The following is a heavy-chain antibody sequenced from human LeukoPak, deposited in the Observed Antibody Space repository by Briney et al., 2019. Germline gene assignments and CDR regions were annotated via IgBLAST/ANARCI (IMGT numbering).Heavy chain of an antibody. V-gene: IGHV4-59*08. J-gene: IGHJ5*02. CDR1: GGSISSYY. Sequence: PSETLSLTCTVSGGSISSYYWSWIRQPPGKGLEWIGYIYYSGSTNYNPSLKIRVTISGDTSKNHFSLTLSSVTAADTAVYYCARQYYYDSSGYPRGWFDPWGQGTLVTVSS. CDR3: ARQYYYDSSGYPRGWFDP. D-gene: IGHD3-22*01. CDR2: IYYSGST.